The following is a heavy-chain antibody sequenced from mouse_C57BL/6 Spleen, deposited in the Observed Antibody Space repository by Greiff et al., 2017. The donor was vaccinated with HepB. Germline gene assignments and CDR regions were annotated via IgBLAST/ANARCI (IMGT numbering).Heavy chain of an antibody. J-gene: IGHJ2*01. D-gene: IGHD2-5*01. V-gene: IGHV1-69*01. CDR2: IDPSDSST. Sequence: QVQLQQPGAELVMPGASVKLSCKASGYTFTSYWMHWVKQRPGQGLEWIGEIDPSDSSTNYNQKFKGKSTLTVDKSSSTAYMQLSSLTSEDSAVYYCARGYSKAWYFEYWGQGTTLTVSS. CDR3: ARGYSKAWYFEY. CDR1: GYTFTSYW.